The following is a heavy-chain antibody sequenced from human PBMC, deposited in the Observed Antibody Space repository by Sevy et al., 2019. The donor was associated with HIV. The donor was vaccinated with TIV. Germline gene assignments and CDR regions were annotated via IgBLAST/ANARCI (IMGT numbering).Heavy chain of an antibody. CDR3: ARGLYCSSTSCYSRWFDP. Sequence: GESLKISCKGSGYSFTSYWIGWVRQMPGKGLEWMGIIYPGDSDTRYCPSFQGQVTISADKSISTAYLQWSSLKASDTAMYYCARGLYCSSTSCYSRWFDPWGQGTLVTVSS. J-gene: IGHJ5*02. D-gene: IGHD2-2*02. CDR1: GYSFTSYW. CDR2: IYPGDSDT. V-gene: IGHV5-51*01.